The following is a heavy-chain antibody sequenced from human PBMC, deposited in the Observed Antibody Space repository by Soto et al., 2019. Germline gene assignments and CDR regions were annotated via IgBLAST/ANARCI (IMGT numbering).Heavy chain of an antibody. V-gene: IGHV3-23*01. D-gene: IGHD2-21*02. J-gene: IGHJ4*02. CDR1: GFSFSSLA. CDR3: AKDQTDVTLFDC. Sequence: SGGSLRLSCAASGFSFSSLAMSWVRQAPGKGLEWVSSTSGRGVDTLYADSVKGRFTISRDNSRNTLYLQVNSLRAEDTAVYYCAKDQTDVTLFDCWGQGTLVTVSS. CDR2: TSGRGVDT.